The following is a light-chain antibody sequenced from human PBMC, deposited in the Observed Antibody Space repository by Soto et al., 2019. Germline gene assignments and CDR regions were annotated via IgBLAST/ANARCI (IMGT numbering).Light chain of an antibody. CDR3: QQYNNWWT. CDR2: GAS. V-gene: IGKV3-15*01. Sequence: EAVLTQSPATLCVSPGERTTLFCRASQSVATNLAWYQQRPGQAPRLLLYGASKRAIGLPARFSGSGSGTEFTLTITSLQSEDFAVYYCQQYNNWWTFGQGTKVDIK. CDR1: QSVATN. J-gene: IGKJ1*01.